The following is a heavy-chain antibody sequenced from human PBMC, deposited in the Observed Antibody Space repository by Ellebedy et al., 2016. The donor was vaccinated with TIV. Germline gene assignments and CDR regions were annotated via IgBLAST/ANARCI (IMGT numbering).Heavy chain of an antibody. J-gene: IGHJ3*02. CDR1: RFSFSSYW. V-gene: IGHV3-7*01. CDR3: ATDGSYGDYLSPAHAFEN. Sequence: GGSLRLSCAASRFSFSSYWMSWVRQSPGKGLEWVANINQGGSERHYVDSVKGRFTISRDNAKNSLYLEMNSLRAEDTAVYYCATDGSYGDYLSPAHAFENWGQGTVVIVSS. CDR2: INQGGSER. D-gene: IGHD4-17*01.